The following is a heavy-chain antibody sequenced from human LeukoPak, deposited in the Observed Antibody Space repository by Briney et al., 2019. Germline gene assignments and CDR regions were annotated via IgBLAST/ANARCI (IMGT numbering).Heavy chain of an antibody. CDR1: GYTFTGYY. D-gene: IGHD2-2*01. Sequence: GASVKVSCKASGYTFTGYYMHWVRQAPGQGLEWMGWINPNSGGTNYAQKFQGRVTMTRDTSISTAYMELSRLRSDDTAEYYCAREPPDIVVVPAAMDVWGKGTTVTVSS. J-gene: IGHJ6*04. V-gene: IGHV1-2*02. CDR3: AREPPDIVVVPAAMDV. CDR2: INPNSGGT.